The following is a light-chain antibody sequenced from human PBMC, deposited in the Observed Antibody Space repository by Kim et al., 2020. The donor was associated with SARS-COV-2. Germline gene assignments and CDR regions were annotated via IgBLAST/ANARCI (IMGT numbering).Light chain of an antibody. CDR2: VNSDGSH. CDR3: QTWGTGTWV. Sequence: ASVKLTCTLSSGHSNFAIAWHQQQPEKGPRYLMKVNSDGSHNKGDGIPGRFSGSSSGAERYLTISSLQSEDEADYYCQTWGTGTWVFGGGTQLTVL. V-gene: IGLV4-69*01. CDR1: SGHSNFA. J-gene: IGLJ3*02.